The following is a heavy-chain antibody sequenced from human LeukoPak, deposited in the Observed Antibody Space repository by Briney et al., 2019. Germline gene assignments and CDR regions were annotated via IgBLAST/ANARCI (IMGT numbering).Heavy chain of an antibody. V-gene: IGHV1-69*04. Sequence: SVTLSCTASGYTFTSYAISWVRHAPAQGLEWMGRIIPILGIANYAQKFQGRVTITADKSTSRAYMELSSLRSEDTAVYYCASHINYYGSGSYYHNWFVPWGQGTLVTVSS. D-gene: IGHD3-10*01. CDR2: IIPILGIA. CDR3: ASHINYYGSGSYYHNWFVP. CDR1: GYTFTSYA. J-gene: IGHJ5*02.